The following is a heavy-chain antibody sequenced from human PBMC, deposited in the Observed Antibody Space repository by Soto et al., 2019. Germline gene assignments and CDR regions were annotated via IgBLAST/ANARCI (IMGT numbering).Heavy chain of an antibody. CDR1: GFTFSSYA. Sequence: GGTLRLSCAASGFTFSSYAMSWVRQAPGKGLEWVSVISGSYGITYYADSVKGRFTISRDNSEKILSLEMNSLRAEDTAVYYCAKSRRFGNFYYYYGMDVWGQGTTVTVSS. V-gene: IGHV3-23*01. J-gene: IGHJ6*02. CDR2: ISGSYGIT. CDR3: AKSRRFGNFYYYYGMDV. D-gene: IGHD3-10*01.